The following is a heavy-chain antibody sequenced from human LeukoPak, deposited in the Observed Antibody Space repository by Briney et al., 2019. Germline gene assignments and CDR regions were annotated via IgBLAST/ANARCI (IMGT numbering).Heavy chain of an antibody. CDR1: GFTSSSYW. J-gene: IGHJ4*02. D-gene: IGHD1-26*01. CDR3: ARDSELTPLDY. V-gene: IGHV3-7*01. CDR2: IKQDGSEK. Sequence: QPGGSLRLSWAASGFTSSSYWMSWVRQTPGKGLEWVANIKQDGSEKYYVDSVKGRFTISRDNAKNSLYLQMNSLRAEDTAVYYCARDSELTPLDYWGQGTLVTVSS.